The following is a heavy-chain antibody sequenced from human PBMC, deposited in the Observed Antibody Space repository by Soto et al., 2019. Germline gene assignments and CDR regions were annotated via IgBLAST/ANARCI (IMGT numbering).Heavy chain of an antibody. CDR2: ISAYDGKT. V-gene: IGHV1-18*01. CDR1: GYTFNTYG. D-gene: IGHD3-3*01. CDR3: ARDPHEFWTSYWFDP. J-gene: IGHJ5*02. Sequence: ASVKVSCKTSGYTFNTYGINWVRQAPGQGLELMGWISAYDGKTTYAEKFQGRVTLTTDTSTSTAYMELRSLRSDDTSIYYCARDPHEFWTSYWFDPWGQGTPVTVSS.